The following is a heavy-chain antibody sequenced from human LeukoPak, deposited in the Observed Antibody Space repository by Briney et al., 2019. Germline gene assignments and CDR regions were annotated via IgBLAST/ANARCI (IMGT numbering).Heavy chain of an antibody. CDR3: ARAVFDGYNLGERVDY. J-gene: IGHJ4*02. CDR1: GYTLTELS. D-gene: IGHD5-24*01. CDR2: FDPEDGET. Sequence: ASVKVSCKVSGYTLTELSMHWVRQAPGKGLEWMGGFDPEDGETIYAQKFQGRVTMTEDTSTDTAYMELSSLRSEDTAVYYCARAVFDGYNLGERVDYWGQGTLVTVSS. V-gene: IGHV1-24*01.